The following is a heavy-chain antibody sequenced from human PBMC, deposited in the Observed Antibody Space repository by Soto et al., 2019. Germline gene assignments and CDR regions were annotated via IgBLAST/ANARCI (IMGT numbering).Heavy chain of an antibody. CDR3: ARRSSGWYFDY. J-gene: IGHJ4*02. V-gene: IGHV3-23*01. D-gene: IGHD6-19*01. CDR1: VFTFSSYA. Sequence: EVQLLESGGGLVQPGGSLRLSCAASVFTFSSYAMNWVRQAPGKGLEWVSVSSGSGGSTYYADSVKGRFTISRDSSKNTLNLQMNSLRAEDTAVYYCARRSSGWYFDYWGQGTLVTVSS. CDR2: SSGSGGST.